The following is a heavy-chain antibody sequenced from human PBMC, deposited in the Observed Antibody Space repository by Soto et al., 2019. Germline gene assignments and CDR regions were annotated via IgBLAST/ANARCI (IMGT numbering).Heavy chain of an antibody. V-gene: IGHV3-21*01. Sequence: PGGSLRLSCAASGFTFSSYSMNWVRQAPGKGLEWVSSISSSSSYIYYADSVKGRFTISRDNAKNSLYLQMNSLRAEDTAVYYCARSRGTTVTGSAFDIWRQGTMVTVS. CDR2: ISSSSSYI. CDR1: GFTFSSYS. CDR3: ARSRGTTVTGSAFDI. D-gene: IGHD4-17*01. J-gene: IGHJ3*02.